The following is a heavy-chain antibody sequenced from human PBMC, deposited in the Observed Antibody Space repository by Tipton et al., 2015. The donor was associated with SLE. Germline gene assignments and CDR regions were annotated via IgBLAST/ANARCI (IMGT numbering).Heavy chain of an antibody. CDR3: AKAVAGFFDY. CDR1: GGSISSSNW. J-gene: IGHJ4*02. D-gene: IGHD6-19*01. CDR2: IYHSGST. V-gene: IGHV4-4*02. Sequence: SLRLSCAVSGGSISSSNWWSWVRQPPGKGLEWIGEIYHSGSTNYNPSLKSRFTISVDKSKNQFPLKLSSVTAADTAVYYCAKAVAGFFDYWGQGTLVTVSS.